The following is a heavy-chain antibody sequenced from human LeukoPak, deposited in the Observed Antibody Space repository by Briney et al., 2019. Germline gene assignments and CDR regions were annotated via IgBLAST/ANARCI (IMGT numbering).Heavy chain of an antibody. CDR1: GYSFTNYW. Sequence: GESLKISCKGSGYSFTNYWIGWVRQMPGKGLEWMAIIYPGDSDSPSFQGQVTISADKSINTAYLQWSSLKASDTAMYYCARYLDAGAGRYFDYWGQGTLVTVSS. V-gene: IGHV5-51*01. J-gene: IGHJ4*02. D-gene: IGHD1-1*01. CDR3: ARYLDAGAGRYFDY. CDR2: IYPGDSD.